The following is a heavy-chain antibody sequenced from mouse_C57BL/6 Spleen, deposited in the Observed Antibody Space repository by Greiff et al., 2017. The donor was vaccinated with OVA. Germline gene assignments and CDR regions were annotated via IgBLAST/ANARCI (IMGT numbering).Heavy chain of an antibody. D-gene: IGHD1-1*01. CDR3: ANYYGSSDYAMDY. V-gene: IGHV5-17*01. Sequence: EVHLVESGGGLVKPGGSLKLSCAASGFTFSDYGMHWVRQAPEKGLEWVAYISSGSSTIYYADTVKGRFTISRDNAKNTLFLQMTSLRSEDTAMYYCANYYGSSDYAMDYWGQGTSVTVSS. CDR2: ISSGSSTI. J-gene: IGHJ4*01. CDR1: GFTFSDYG.